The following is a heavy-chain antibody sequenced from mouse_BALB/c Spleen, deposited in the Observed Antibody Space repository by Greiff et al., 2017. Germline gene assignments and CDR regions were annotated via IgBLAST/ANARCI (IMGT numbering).Heavy chain of an antibody. V-gene: IGHV3-2*02. CDR1: GYSITSDYA. CDR3: ARWDYDRFAY. CDR2: ISYSGST. D-gene: IGHD2-4*01. J-gene: IGHJ3*01. Sequence: EVQLVESGPGLVKPSQSLSLTCTVTGYSITSDYAWNWIRQFPGNKLEWMGYISYSGSTSYNPSLKSRISITRDTSKNQFFLQLNSVTTEDTATYYCARWDYDRFAYWGQGTLVTVSA.